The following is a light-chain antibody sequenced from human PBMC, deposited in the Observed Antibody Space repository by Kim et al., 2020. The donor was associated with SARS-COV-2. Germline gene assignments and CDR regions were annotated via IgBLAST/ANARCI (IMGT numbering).Light chain of an antibody. J-gene: IGKJ4*01. Sequence: DIQMTQSPSSLSASVGDTVTITCRASQDIRSDLGWYQWKPGKAPQRLFYAASSLQSGVPSRFSGSGSGTDFPLTTTRLQPEDLATYFCLQHNSYPLTFGGGTKVDIK. CDR2: AAS. CDR3: LQHNSYPLT. CDR1: QDIRSD. V-gene: IGKV1-17*01.